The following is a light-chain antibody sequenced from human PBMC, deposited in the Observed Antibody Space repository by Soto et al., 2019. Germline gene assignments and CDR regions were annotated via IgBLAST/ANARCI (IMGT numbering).Light chain of an antibody. CDR2: GAS. J-gene: IGKJ5*01. CDR3: QQYNNWPIT. Sequence: EIVLTQSPATLSLSPGERASLSCRASQSVSSNYLAWFQQKPGQAPRLLISGASNRASDIPDRFSGSGSGTDFTLTISSLLSEDFAVYYCQQYNNWPITFGQGTRLEIK. V-gene: IGKV3D-15*01. CDR1: QSVSSN.